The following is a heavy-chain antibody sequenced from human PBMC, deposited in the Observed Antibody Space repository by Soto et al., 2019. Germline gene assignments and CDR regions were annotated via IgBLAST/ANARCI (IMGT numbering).Heavy chain of an antibody. J-gene: IGHJ1*01. CDR2: INWNSDAI. Sequence: GVSLRLSCAASGFTCDDYAGHCVRQAPVKGLEWVSGINWNSDAIGYADSLKGRFTVSTDNAKGSLLLQMSSLRAEDTAVDYCAMPNRHDFTTHFASWRHRTPVPVSS. D-gene: IGHD2-2*01. CDR1: GFTCDDYA. CDR3: AMPNRHDFTTHFAS. V-gene: IGHV3-9*01.